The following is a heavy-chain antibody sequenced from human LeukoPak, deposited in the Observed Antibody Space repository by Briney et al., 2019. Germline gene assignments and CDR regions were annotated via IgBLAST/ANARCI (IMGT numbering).Heavy chain of an antibody. V-gene: IGHV3-23*01. CDR1: GFTFSTYA. J-gene: IGHJ4*02. D-gene: IGHD2-21*01. CDR3: VKDHCDRATCPEV. Sequence: GGSLRLSCAASGFTFSTYAMSWVRQAPGEGLQWVSGISNSGDSTYYLDSVKGRFTISRDNSKNTLHLQMSSLRAEDTALYYCVKDHCDRATCPEVWGQGTLVTVSS. CDR2: ISNSGDST.